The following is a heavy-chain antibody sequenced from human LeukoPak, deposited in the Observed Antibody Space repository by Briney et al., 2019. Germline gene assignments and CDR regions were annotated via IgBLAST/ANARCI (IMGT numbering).Heavy chain of an antibody. CDR1: EFTFRSYG. J-gene: IGHJ6*02. V-gene: IGHV3-30*03. D-gene: IGHD3-3*01. CDR2: ISYDGSNT. Sequence: TGGSLRLSCAASEFTFRSYGMHWVRQAPGKGLEWVAVISYDGSNTYYADSVKGRFTISRDNSKNTLYLQMNSLRAEDTAVYYCAREVLGLGYDFWSGYSYGMDVWGQGTTVTVSS. CDR3: AREVLGLGYDFWSGYSYGMDV.